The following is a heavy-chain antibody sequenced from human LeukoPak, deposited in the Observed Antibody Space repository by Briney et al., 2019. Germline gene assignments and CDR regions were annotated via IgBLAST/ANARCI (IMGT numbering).Heavy chain of an antibody. D-gene: IGHD5-12*01. J-gene: IGHJ3*02. CDR2: IKQDGGEK. CDR1: GFTFSSYW. Sequence: GGSLRLSCAASGFTFSSYWMSWVRQAPGKGLEWVANIKQDGGEKYYVDSVKGRFTISRDNAKNSLYLQMNSLRAEDTAAYYCARSHASVVANAFDIWGQGTIVTVSS. CDR3: ARSHASVVANAFDI. V-gene: IGHV3-7*05.